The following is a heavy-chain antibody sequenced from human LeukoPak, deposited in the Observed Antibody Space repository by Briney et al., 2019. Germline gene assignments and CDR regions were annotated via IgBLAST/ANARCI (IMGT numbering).Heavy chain of an antibody. D-gene: IGHD1-1*01. CDR3: ARDVAQNWNDVNWFDP. CDR1: GGSISSYY. V-gene: IGHV4-34*01. J-gene: IGHJ5*02. CDR2: INHSGST. Sequence: SETLSLTCTVSGGSISSYYWSWIRQPPGKGLEWIGEINHSGSTNYNPSLKSRVTISVDTSKNQFSLKLSSVTAADTAVYYCARDVAQNWNDVNWFDPWGQGTLVTVSS.